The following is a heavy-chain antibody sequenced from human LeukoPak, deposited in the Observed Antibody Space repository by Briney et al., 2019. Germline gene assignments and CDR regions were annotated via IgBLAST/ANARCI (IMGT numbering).Heavy chain of an antibody. CDR3: ARENAGVAATLLDS. CDR1: GYTFSNYY. Sequence: ASVKVSCKASGYTFSNYYMHWVRQAPGQGLEWMGLINPTGTGTNYAQKFRGRVTLTRDTSTTTVYMELSSLRSEDSAVYYCARENAGVAATLLDSWGQGTLVTVSS. V-gene: IGHV1-46*01. D-gene: IGHD2-15*01. CDR2: INPTGTGT. J-gene: IGHJ4*02.